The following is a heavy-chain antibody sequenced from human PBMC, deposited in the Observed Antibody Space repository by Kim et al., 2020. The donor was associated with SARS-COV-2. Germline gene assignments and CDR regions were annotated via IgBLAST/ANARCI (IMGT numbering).Heavy chain of an antibody. V-gene: IGHV3-23*01. CDR1: GFTFSNFA. D-gene: IGHD2-21*02. CDR2: INRDGDT. J-gene: IGHJ4*01. Sequence: GGSLRLSCEASGFTFSNFAMGWVRQPPGKGLEGVSIINRDGDTRYADSVKGRFVISRDNSKSTLYLEMNSLRAEDTAIYYCAQSYEAKRGLGVTSLSYWG. CDR3: AQSYEAKRGLGVTSLSY.